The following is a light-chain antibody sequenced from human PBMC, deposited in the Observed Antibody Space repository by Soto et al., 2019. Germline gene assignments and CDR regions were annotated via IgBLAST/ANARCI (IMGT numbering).Light chain of an antibody. CDR2: GAS. CDR1: QSVSSN. CDR3: QQYGSSPFT. Sequence: EIVLTQSPGTLSWSPGERATLSCGASQSVSSNLAWYQQKPGQAPRLIIHGASRRATDIPDRFSGSGYGADFNLTINTLEPEDFAAYYCQQYGSSPFTFGPGTRLEIK. V-gene: IGKV3-20*01. J-gene: IGKJ5*01.